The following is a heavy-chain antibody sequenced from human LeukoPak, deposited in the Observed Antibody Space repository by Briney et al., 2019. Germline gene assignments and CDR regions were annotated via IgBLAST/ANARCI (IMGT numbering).Heavy chain of an antibody. J-gene: IGHJ6*03. CDR2: INDNGDGT. Sequence: GGSLRLSCAASGFTFSSYAMSWVRQAPGKGLKWVSTINDNGDGTYYADSVKGRFTISRDNSYNTVSLQMNSLRDEDTGVYYCAKGLRTGVGPYMGYHYYMDVWGKGATITVSS. D-gene: IGHD3-16*01. CDR3: AKGLRTGVGPYMGYHYYMDV. CDR1: GFTFSSYA. V-gene: IGHV3-23*01.